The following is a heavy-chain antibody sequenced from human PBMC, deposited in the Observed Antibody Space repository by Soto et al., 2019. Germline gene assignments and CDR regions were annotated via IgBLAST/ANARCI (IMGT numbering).Heavy chain of an antibody. D-gene: IGHD1-26*01. V-gene: IGHV3-48*03. J-gene: IGHJ2*01. Sequence: QLVESGGGLVQPGGSLILSCADSGFAFSRYEMNWVRQAPGKGLEWVSYISSSSSTLYYADSVKGRFTISRDNAKNSLYLQMNSLRAEDTAVYYCARGGSGSYFWYFDLWGRGTLVTVSS. CDR1: GFAFSRYE. CDR2: ISSSSSTL. CDR3: ARGGSGSYFWYFDL.